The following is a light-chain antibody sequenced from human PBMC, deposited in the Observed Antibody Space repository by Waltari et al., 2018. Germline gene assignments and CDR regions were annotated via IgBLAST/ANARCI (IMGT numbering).Light chain of an antibody. J-gene: IGKJ1*01. CDR3: QNHERLPAT. CDR2: AAS. CDR1: QSIGKY. V-gene: IGKV3-20*01. Sequence: IVLTQSPGTLSLSPGERATMSCRASQSIGKYLVWYQQRPGQAPRLLIYAASTRSTGIPDRFSGSGSGTDFSLTISRLEPEDFAVYYCQNHERLPATFGQGTKEEIK.